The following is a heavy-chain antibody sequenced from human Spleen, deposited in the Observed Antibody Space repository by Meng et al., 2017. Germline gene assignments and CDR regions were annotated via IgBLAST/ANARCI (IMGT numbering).Heavy chain of an antibody. J-gene: IGHJ5*02. Sequence: QVQPQESGPGVVKPSETLSLTCTVSGGSDSSSSNYWSWIRQPPGKGLEWIGYIYHSGSTNYNPSLKSRVTISVDTSKNQFSLRLSSVTAADTAVYYCARGIRFLEWLGWFDPWGQGTLVTVSS. CDR2: IYHSGST. CDR3: ARGIRFLEWLGWFDP. V-gene: IGHV4-61*01. D-gene: IGHD3-3*01. CDR1: GGSDSSSSNY.